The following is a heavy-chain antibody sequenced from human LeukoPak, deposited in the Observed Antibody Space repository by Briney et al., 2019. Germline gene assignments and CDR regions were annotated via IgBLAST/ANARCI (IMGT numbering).Heavy chain of an antibody. J-gene: IGHJ3*02. CDR2: IYYSGST. CDR3: ARHLGKDAFDI. D-gene: IGHD7-27*01. V-gene: IGHV4-59*08. CDR1: GGSISSYY. Sequence: SETLSLPWTVSGGSISSYYWSWIRQPPGKGLEWIGYIYYSGSTNYNPSLKSRVNISVDTSKNPFSLKLSSVTAADTAVYYCARHLGKDAFDIWGQGTMVTVSS.